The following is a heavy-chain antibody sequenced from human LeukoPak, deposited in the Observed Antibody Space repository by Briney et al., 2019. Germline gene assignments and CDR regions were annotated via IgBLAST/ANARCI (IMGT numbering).Heavy chain of an antibody. D-gene: IGHD1/OR15-1a*01. CDR1: GGSITDHF. J-gene: IGHJ3*02. V-gene: IGHV4-4*09. Sequence: SETLSLTCTVSGGSITDHFWGWIRHTPGMGLEWIGHIYGSPTYNPSLKSRVTISDDTSENQIFLQMTSVTAADTAVYYCARGNWNNPAFDIWGQGTMVTVSS. CDR2: IYGSP. CDR3: ARGNWNNPAFDI.